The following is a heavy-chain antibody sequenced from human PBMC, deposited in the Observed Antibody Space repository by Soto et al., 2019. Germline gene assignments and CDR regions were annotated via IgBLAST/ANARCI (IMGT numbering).Heavy chain of an antibody. CDR1: GFTFSSYA. CDR3: AKVISYGKEVAHLAGFDY. Sequence: RSLRLSCAASGFTFSSYAMSWVLQAPGKGLAWVSAISGSGGSTYYADSVKGRFTISRDNSKNTLYLQMKSLRAEDTAVYYCAKVISYGKEVAHLAGFDYWGQGTLVTVSS. D-gene: IGHD3-10*01. CDR2: ISGSGGST. V-gene: IGHV3-23*01. J-gene: IGHJ4*02.